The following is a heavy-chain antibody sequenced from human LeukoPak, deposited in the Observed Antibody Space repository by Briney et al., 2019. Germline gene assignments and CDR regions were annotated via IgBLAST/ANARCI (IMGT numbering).Heavy chain of an antibody. Sequence: GGSLRLSCAASGFTVTTYSMHWVRQAPGKGLEFVSAIDSNGHRTYYGNSVKGRFTIFRDISKNTLYLQMDSLRAEDIAVYYWARVDYGSGCDSWGQGTLVTASS. J-gene: IGHJ4*02. CDR1: GFTVTTYS. CDR3: ARVDYGSGCDS. CDR2: IDSNGHRT. V-gene: IGHV3-64*01. D-gene: IGHD6-19*01.